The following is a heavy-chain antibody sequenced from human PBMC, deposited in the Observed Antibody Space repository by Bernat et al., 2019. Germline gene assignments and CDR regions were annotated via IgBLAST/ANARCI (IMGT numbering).Heavy chain of an antibody. CDR2: ISAYNGNT. J-gene: IGHJ5*02. V-gene: IGHV1-18*01. CDR3: ARTMVRGVIMRPNWFDP. D-gene: IGHD3-10*01. Sequence: QVQLVQSGAEVKKPGASVKVSCKASGYTFTSYGISWVRQAPGQGLEWMGWISAYNGNTNYAQKLQGRVTITTYTSTSTAYMELRSLRSDDTAVYYCARTMVRGVIMRPNWFDPWGQGTLVTVSS. CDR1: GYTFTSYG.